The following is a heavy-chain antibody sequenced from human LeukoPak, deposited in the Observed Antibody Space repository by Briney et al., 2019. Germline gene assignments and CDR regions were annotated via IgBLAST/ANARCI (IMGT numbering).Heavy chain of an antibody. J-gene: IGHJ3*02. Sequence: GGSLRLSCAASGFTFSSYSMNWVRQAPGKGLEWVSSISSSSSYIYYADSVKGRFTISRDNAKNSLYLQMNSLRAEDTAVYYCARDSSGGAFDIWGQGTMVIVSS. CDR1: GFTFSSYS. CDR3: ARDSSGGAFDI. V-gene: IGHV3-21*01. D-gene: IGHD3-22*01. CDR2: ISSSSSYI.